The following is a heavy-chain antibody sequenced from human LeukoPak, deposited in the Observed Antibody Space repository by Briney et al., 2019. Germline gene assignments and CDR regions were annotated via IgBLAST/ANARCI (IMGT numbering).Heavy chain of an antibody. CDR2: IIPILGIA. J-gene: IGHJ4*02. Sequence: ASVKVSCKASGGTFSSYAISWVRQAPGQGLEWMGRIIPILGIANYAQKFQGRVTITADKSTSTAYMELSSLRSEDTAVYYCARGRVAITFGGVIAKAGHYFDYWGQGTLVTVSS. V-gene: IGHV1-69*04. CDR3: ARGRVAITFGGVIAKAGHYFDY. D-gene: IGHD3-16*02. CDR1: GGTFSSYA.